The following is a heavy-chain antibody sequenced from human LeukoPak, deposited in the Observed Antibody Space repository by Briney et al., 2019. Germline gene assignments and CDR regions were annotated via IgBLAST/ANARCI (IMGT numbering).Heavy chain of an antibody. V-gene: IGHV4-4*07. CDR1: GGSISSYY. D-gene: IGHD3-10*01. CDR2: IYTSGST. Sequence: SETLSLTCTVFGGSISSYYWSWIRQPAGKGLEWIGRIYTSGSTNYNPSLKSRVTMSVDTSKNQFSLKLSSVTAADTAVYYCARDLTDYYGSGSYTTYPWGQGTLVTVSS. J-gene: IGHJ5*02. CDR3: ARDLTDYYGSGSYTTYP.